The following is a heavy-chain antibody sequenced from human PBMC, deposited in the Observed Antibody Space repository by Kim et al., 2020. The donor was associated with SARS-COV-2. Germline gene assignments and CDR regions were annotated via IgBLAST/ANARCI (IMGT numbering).Heavy chain of an antibody. CDR2: INPNSGGT. CDR1: GYTFTGYY. J-gene: IGHJ4*02. V-gene: IGHV1-2*02. Sequence: ASVKVSCKASGYTFTGYYMHWVRQAPGQGLEWMGWINPNSGGTNYAQKFQGRVTMTRDTSISTAYMELSRLRSDDTAVYYCARDSSTGGKTEFDYWGQGTLVTVSS. D-gene: IGHD2-8*02. CDR3: ARDSSTGGKTEFDY.